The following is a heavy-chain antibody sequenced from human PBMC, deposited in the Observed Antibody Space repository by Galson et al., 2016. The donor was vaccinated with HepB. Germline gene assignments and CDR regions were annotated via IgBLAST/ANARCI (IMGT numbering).Heavy chain of an antibody. Sequence: SLRLSCAASGFTFSSYWMSWVRQAPGKGLEWVANIKQDGSENYYVDSVKGRFTISRNNAKYSLYMQMNSLRAEDSAVYYCVRRPDYRVLYYYYCMDVWGKGTTVTVSS. V-gene: IGHV3-7*03. CDR1: GFTFSSYW. D-gene: IGHD4-11*01. CDR3: VRRPDYRVLYYYYCMDV. CDR2: IKQDGSEN. J-gene: IGHJ6*03.